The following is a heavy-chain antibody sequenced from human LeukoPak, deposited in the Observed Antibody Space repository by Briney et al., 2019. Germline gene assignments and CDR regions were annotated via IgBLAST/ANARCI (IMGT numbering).Heavy chain of an antibody. D-gene: IGHD3-10*01. J-gene: IGHJ4*02. CDR1: GFTFSSYG. Sequence: GGSLRLSCAVSGFTFSSYGMHWVRQAPGKGLEWMAVISYDGTNKYYADSVKGRFTVSRDNSKNTLYLQMNILRAEDTGVYYCTREEVRAPLDNWGQGTLVTVSS. CDR3: TREEVRAPLDN. CDR2: ISYDGTNK. V-gene: IGHV3-30*03.